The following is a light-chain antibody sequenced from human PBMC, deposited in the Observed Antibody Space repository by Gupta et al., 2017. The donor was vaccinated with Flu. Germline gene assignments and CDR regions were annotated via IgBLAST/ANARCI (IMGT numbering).Light chain of an antibody. CDR2: GAT. Sequence: DRASLSGRHSQGVSDKLSWYQQKRGQAPRLLIYGATTRASGTPARFSGSGAGTEFTLTISSLQSDDFALYHCQQYNNWPLTFGGGTKVEIK. V-gene: IGKV3-15*01. J-gene: IGKJ4*01. CDR3: QQYNNWPLT. CDR1: QGVSDK.